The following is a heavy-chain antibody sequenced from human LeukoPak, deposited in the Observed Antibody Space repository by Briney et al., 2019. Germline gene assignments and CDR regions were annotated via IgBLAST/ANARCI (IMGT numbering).Heavy chain of an antibody. V-gene: IGHV2-5*02. J-gene: IGHJ5*01. D-gene: IGHD3-22*01. CDR2: IYGDNEK. Sequence: SGPTLVKPTQTLTLTCSFSGSSLTTNRDGVGWIRQPPGKGLEWLALIYGDNEKRYSPSLKTRFTITKDGSKNQVVFTMTNMDPVDTATYFCAHFAYNSGWNSFDSWGQGTLVTVSS. CDR1: GSSLTTNRDG. CDR3: AHFAYNSGWNSFDS.